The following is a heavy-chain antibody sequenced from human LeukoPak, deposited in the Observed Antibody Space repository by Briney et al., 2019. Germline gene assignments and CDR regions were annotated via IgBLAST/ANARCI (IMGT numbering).Heavy chain of an antibody. J-gene: IGHJ2*01. CDR1: GFTFNNYA. CDR3: ARDPGDRWFFDL. CDR2: ISRSGATT. D-gene: IGHD7-27*01. Sequence: GGSLRLSCAASGFTFNNYAMDWVRQAPGKGLEWVSLISRSGATTYYADSVKGRFTISRDNSRNTLYLQMTSLRAEDTAVYYCARDPGDRWFFDLWGRGTLVTVPS. V-gene: IGHV3-23*01.